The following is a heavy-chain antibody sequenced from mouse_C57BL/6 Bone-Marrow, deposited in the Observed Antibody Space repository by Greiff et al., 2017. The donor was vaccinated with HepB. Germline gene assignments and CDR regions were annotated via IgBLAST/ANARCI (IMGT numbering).Heavy chain of an antibody. CDR3: ARFGWLLRGGFAY. D-gene: IGHD2-3*01. J-gene: IGHJ3*01. V-gene: IGHV1-64*01. CDR1: GYTFTSYW. Sequence: QVQLQQPGAELVKPGASVKLSCKASGYTFTSYWMHWVKQRPGQGLEWIGMIHPNSGSTNYNEKFKSKATLTVDKSSSTAYMQLSSLTSEASAVYYCARFGWLLRGGFAYWGQGTLVTVSA. CDR2: IHPNSGST.